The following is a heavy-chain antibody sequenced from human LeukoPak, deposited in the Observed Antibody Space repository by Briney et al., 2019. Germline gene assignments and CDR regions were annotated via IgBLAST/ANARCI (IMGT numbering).Heavy chain of an antibody. CDR1: GGSISSYY. V-gene: IGHV4-59*01. J-gene: IGHJ4*02. D-gene: IGHD3-22*01. CDR2: IYYSGST. Sequence: NPSETLSLTCTVSGGSISSYYRSWIRQPPGKGLEWIGYIYYSGSTNYNPSLKSRVTISVDTSKNQFSLKLSSVTAADTAVYYCARAPYYYDSSGYLDYWGQGTLVTVSS. CDR3: ARAPYYYDSSGYLDY.